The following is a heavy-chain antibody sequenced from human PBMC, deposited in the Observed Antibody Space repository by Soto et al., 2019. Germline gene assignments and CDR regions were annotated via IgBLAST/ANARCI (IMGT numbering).Heavy chain of an antibody. CDR2: ISYDGNNR. Sequence: QEQLVESGGGVVQPGRSLRLSCAASGFTFSAYAMNWVRQAPGKGLEWVALISYDGNNRYYADSVKGRFTISRDNSKNTLYLQMNSLRGEDTAVYYCARDGNTYYYDRQDYWGQGSLVTVFS. D-gene: IGHD3-22*01. V-gene: IGHV3-30-3*01. J-gene: IGHJ4*02. CDR1: GFTFSAYA. CDR3: ARDGNTYYYDRQDY.